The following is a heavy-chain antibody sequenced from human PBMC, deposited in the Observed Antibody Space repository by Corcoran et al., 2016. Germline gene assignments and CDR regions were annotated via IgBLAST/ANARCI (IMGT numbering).Heavy chain of an antibody. Sequence: EVQLVESWGGLVKPGGSLRLSCAASGFTFSNAWMNWVRQAPGKGLEWVGRIKSKTDGGTTDYAAPVKGRFTISRDDSKNTLYLQMNSLKTEATVVYYCTTDWRDYYDSSGTNWFDPWGQGTLVTVSS. CDR3: TTDWRDYYDSSGTNWFDP. V-gene: IGHV3-15*07. CDR2: IKSKTDGGTT. D-gene: IGHD3-22*01. J-gene: IGHJ5*02. CDR1: GFTFSNAW.